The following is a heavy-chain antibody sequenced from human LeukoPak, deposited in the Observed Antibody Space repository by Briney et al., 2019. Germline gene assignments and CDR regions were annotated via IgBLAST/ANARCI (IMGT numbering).Heavy chain of an antibody. V-gene: IGHV4-39*01. J-gene: IGHJ4*02. Sequence: PSETLSLTCTVSGGSISSSSYYWGWIRQPPGKGLEWIGSIYYSGSTYYNPSLKSRVTISVDTSKNQFSLKLSSVTAADTAVYYCASQTYYYGSGSYLGVDYWGQGTLVTVSS. CDR3: ASQTYYYGSGSYLGVDY. CDR2: IYYSGST. CDR1: GGSISSSSYY. D-gene: IGHD3-10*01.